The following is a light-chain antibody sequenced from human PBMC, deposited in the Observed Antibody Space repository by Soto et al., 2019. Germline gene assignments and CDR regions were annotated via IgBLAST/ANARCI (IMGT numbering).Light chain of an antibody. J-gene: IGKJ1*01. CDR2: GAS. V-gene: IGKV1-5*01. Sequence: DIQMTQSPPTVSVSVGDHANITCRASQNIYNWLDWYRQQPGKAPELLMYGASTLERGVPSRFRGSGSGTEFTLTSPVLPREDFGYYFCHHYSGPWTFGQGNKVEIK. CDR3: HHYSGPWT. CDR1: QNIYNW.